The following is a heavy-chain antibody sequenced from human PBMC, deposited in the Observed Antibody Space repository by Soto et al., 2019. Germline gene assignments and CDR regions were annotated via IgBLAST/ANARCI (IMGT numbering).Heavy chain of an antibody. D-gene: IGHD2-15*01. V-gene: IGHV3-33*01. CDR2: IWYDGSNK. CDR1: GFTFSSYG. Sequence: QVQLVESGGGVVQPGRSLRLSCAASGFTFSSYGMHWVRQAPGKGLEWVAVIWYDGSNKYYADSVKGRFTVSRDNSKNPLYLQMHSLRAEDTAVYYCARDPYCSGGSCYSDNWFDPWGQGTLVTVSS. J-gene: IGHJ5*02. CDR3: ARDPYCSGGSCYSDNWFDP.